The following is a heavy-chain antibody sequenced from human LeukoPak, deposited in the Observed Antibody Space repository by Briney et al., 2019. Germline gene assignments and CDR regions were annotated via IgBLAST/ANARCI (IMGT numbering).Heavy chain of an antibody. CDR2: IYYSGST. J-gene: IGHJ4*02. CDR3: ARGAPPQN. V-gene: IGHV4-39*07. Sequence: SETLSLTCTVSGGSISSSSYYWGWIRQPPGKGLEWIGSIYYSGSTYYNPSLKSRVTISIDTSKKHFSLKLTSVTAADTAVYYCARGAPPQNWGQGTLVTVSS. CDR1: GGSISSSSYY.